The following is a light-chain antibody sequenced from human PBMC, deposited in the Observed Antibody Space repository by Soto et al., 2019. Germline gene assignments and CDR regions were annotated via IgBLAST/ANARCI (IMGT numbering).Light chain of an antibody. CDR3: QSYDSSLSGVV. J-gene: IGLJ2*01. V-gene: IGLV1-40*01. CDR1: SSNIGAGYD. Sequence: QSVLTQPPSVSGAPRERVTIACTGSSSNIGAGYDVHWYQQLPGTAPKLLIYNNNNRPSWVPDRFSGYKSVTSASLDITGLQADDEADYYCQSYDSSLSGVVFGRGTKLTVL. CDR2: NNN.